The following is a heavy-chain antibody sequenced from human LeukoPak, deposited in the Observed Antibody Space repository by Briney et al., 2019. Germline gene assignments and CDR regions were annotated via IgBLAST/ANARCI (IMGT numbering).Heavy chain of an antibody. V-gene: IGHV3-48*01. Sequence: GGSLRLSCAASGFTFSSYSMNWVRQAPGKRLEWVSYIIGSSGNIFQRDSVKGRFTLYTDRRKSPLYLQMTSLRAEDTAVYYCARRSEFGVLYYMDVWGKGTTVTVSS. J-gene: IGHJ6*03. CDR2: IIGSSGNI. CDR1: GFTFSSYS. D-gene: IGHD3-16*01. CDR3: ARRSEFGVLYYMDV.